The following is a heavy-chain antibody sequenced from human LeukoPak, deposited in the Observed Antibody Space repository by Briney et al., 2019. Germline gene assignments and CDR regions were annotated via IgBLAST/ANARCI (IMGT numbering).Heavy chain of an antibody. CDR3: TRDACGGDCYEYFQH. D-gene: IGHD2-21*02. CDR1: GFTVSSNY. V-gene: IGHV3-49*03. Sequence: GGSLRLSCAASGFTVSSNYMSWFRQAPGKGLEWVGFIRSKAYGGTTEYAASVKGRFTISRDDSKSIAYLQMNSLKTEDTAVYYCTRDACGGDCYEYFQHWGQGTLVTVSS. J-gene: IGHJ1*01. CDR2: IRSKAYGGTT.